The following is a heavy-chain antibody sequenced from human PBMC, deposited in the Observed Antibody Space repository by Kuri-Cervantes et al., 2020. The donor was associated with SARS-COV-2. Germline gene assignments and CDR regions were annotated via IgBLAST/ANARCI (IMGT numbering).Heavy chain of an antibody. CDR2: ISGIGGYT. D-gene: IGHD6-13*01. CDR1: GFTFSSYG. CDR3: VGHGSSSI. J-gene: IGHJ4*02. Sequence: GGSLRLSCAASGFTFSSYGMHWVRQAPGKGLEWVSDISGIGGYTYYADFVKGRFTTSRDDSKNTLYVHMNNLRVDDTAVYDCVGHGSSSIWGQGTVVTVSS. V-gene: IGHV3-23*01.